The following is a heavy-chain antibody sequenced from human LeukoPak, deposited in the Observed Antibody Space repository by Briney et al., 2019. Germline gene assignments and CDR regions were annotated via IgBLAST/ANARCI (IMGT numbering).Heavy chain of an antibody. Sequence: SETLSLTCTVSGGSISSSSYYWGWIRQSPGRGLEWIGEIHYSGSTKYNPSLKSRVTISADTSKNQFSLKLSSVTAAGTAIYYCARHLCTTSTTCYTAFDIWDQGTMVTVSS. J-gene: IGHJ3*02. CDR3: ARHLCTTSTTCYTAFDI. V-gene: IGHV4-39*01. CDR2: IHYSGST. D-gene: IGHD2-2*02. CDR1: GGSISSSSYY.